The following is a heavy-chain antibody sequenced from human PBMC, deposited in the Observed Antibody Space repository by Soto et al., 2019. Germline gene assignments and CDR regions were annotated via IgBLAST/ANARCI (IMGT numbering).Heavy chain of an antibody. CDR2: IYHGGTT. Sequence: SETMALTCTVCGDCMRSGSYGGWIRQPPGEGPEWIASIYHGGTTFYNPSLKSRISISVDTSKNQFSLRLTSVTAADTATYYCARVHVMVVAGSTFDYWGPGTLVTVSS. J-gene: IGHJ4*03. CDR1: GDCMRSGSY. V-gene: IGHV4-38-2*02. D-gene: IGHD6-19*01. CDR3: ARVHVMVVAGSTFDY.